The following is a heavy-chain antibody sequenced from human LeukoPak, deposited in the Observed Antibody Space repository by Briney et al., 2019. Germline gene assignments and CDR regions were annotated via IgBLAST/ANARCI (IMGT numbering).Heavy chain of an antibody. CDR1: GDSISNYY. D-gene: IGHD3-22*01. V-gene: IGHV4-59*08. Sequence: SETLSLTCTVSGDSISNYYWSWIRQSPGKGLEWIGYIYYDGSTSYNPSLKSRLTISLDTSKNQFSLNLRSVTAADTAVFYCARSGGYYYDVLWGQETLVTVSS. CDR3: ARSGGYYYDVL. CDR2: IYYDGST. J-gene: IGHJ4*02.